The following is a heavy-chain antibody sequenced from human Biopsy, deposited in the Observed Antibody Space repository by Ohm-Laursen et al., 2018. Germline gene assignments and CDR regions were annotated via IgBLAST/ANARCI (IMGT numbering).Heavy chain of an antibody. Sequence: ASVKVSCKASGYTYTSYGISWVRQAPGQGPEWMGWINAKTGDTNYAQKFQGRVTMTRNTSISTAYMELSSLTSVDTAVYYCARDFNYDGGGSFNFDYWGQGTLVTVSS. D-gene: IGHD3-22*01. CDR2: INAKTGDT. CDR1: GYTYTSYG. V-gene: IGHV1-8*02. CDR3: ARDFNYDGGGSFNFDY. J-gene: IGHJ4*02.